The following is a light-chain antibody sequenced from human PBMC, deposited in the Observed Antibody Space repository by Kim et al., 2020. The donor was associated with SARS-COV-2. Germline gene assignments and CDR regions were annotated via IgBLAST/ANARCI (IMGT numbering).Light chain of an antibody. CDR1: KLAKQY. V-gene: IGLV3-1*01. CDR3: QASDSSGAYKV. Sequence: SYELTQPPSVSVSPGQTASITCSGDKLAKQYAYWYQQKPGQAPVLVIYQDSKRPSGIPERFSGSSSGNTATLTISGVQAIDEADYYCQASDSSGAYKVFGGGTQLTVL. CDR2: QDS. J-gene: IGLJ3*02.